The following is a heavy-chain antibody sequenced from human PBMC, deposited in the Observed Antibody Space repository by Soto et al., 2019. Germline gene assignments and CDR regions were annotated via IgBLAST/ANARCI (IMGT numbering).Heavy chain of an antibody. Sequence: EVQLVESGGGLVKPGGSLRLSCAASGFSFSNAWMSWVRQAPGKGLEWVGRIKSETEGGTTDYAATVKGRFTISRDDSENTLYLQMKSLQIEDTAVYFCFTDRSYNDVLISSYGEYEHWGEGTLVTVSS. CDR1: GFSFSNAW. CDR2: IKSETEGGTT. CDR3: FTDRSYNDVLISSYGEYEH. V-gene: IGHV3-15*01. J-gene: IGHJ4*02. D-gene: IGHD3-9*01.